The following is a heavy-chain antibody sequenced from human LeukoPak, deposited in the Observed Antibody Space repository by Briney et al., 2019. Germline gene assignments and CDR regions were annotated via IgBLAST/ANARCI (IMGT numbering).Heavy chain of an antibody. V-gene: IGHV1-69*05. CDR1: GYTFSSYA. D-gene: IGHD3-22*01. J-gene: IGHJ3*02. CDR3: ARLTRRSYDSSGYYPEDAFDI. Sequence: ASVKVSCKASGYTFSSYAISWVRQAPGQGLEWMGGIIPIFGTANYAQKFQGRVTITTDESTSTAYMELSSLRSEDTAVYYCARLTRRSYDSSGYYPEDAFDIWGQGTMVTVSS. CDR2: IIPIFGTA.